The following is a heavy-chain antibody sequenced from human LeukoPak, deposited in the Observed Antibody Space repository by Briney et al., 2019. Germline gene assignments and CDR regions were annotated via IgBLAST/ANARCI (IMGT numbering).Heavy chain of an antibody. J-gene: IGHJ4*02. CDR1: GFTFSSYA. V-gene: IGHV3-48*02. CDR2: ISRDSSNI. Sequence: LAGGSLRLSCAASGFTFSSYAMSWVRQAPGKGLEWVSYISRDSSNIYYADSVKGRFTISRDNAKNSLYLQVNSLRDEDTAVYYCARESYWGSGLKGFDSWGQGTLVTVSS. D-gene: IGHD7-27*01. CDR3: ARESYWGSGLKGFDS.